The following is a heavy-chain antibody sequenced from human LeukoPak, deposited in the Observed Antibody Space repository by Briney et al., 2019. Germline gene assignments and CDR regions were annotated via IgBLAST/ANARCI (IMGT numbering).Heavy chain of an antibody. D-gene: IGHD3-10*01. V-gene: IGHV3-30*03. CDR2: ISYDANTR. CDR3: ADGDFDY. CDR1: GLMFSTYG. J-gene: IGHJ4*02. Sequence: PGGSLRLSCAASGLMFSTYGMHWVRQTPGTGLEWVSVISYDANTRHYADSVKGRFTISRDNSKSTLYLQMNSLRPEDTAVYYCADGDFDYWGQGTLVTVSS.